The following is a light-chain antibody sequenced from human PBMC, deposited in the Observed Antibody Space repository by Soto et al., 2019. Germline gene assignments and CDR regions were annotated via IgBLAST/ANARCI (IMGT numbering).Light chain of an antibody. Sequence: QSVLTQPLSVSGSPGQSVTISCTGTSSDVGAYNYVSWYQQHPGKAPKLVISDVRKRPSGVPDRFSGSKSGNTASLTISGLQAEDEADYHCCSYAGSFLKVFGTGTKVTVL. V-gene: IGLV2-11*01. J-gene: IGLJ1*01. CDR3: CSYAGSFLKV. CDR1: SSDVGAYNY. CDR2: DVR.